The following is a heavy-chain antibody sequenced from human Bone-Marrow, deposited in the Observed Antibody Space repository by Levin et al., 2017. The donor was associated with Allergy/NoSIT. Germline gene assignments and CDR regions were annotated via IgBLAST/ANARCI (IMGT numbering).Heavy chain of an antibody. Sequence: GGSLRLSCAASGFTFRSYAMNWVRQAPGKGLEWVSVISGNGDSTYYADFVKGRFTISRDNSTNTLYLQMNSLRAEDTAIYYCAKGHYYDSSGFLYKSDAFDMWGQGTMVTVSS. CDR2: ISGNGDST. J-gene: IGHJ3*02. CDR3: AKGHYYDSSGFLYKSDAFDM. D-gene: IGHD3-22*01. CDR1: GFTFRSYA. V-gene: IGHV3-23*01.